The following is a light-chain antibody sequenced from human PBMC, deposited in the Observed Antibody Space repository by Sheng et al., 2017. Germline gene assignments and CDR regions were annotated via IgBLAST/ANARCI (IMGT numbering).Light chain of an antibody. J-gene: IGLJ2*01. Sequence: QSALTQPPSASASVGQSVTISCTGTNRDIGAYNYVSWYQHYRGKAPKLILYEVNRRPSGVPDRFSGSKSGNTASLTVSGLQPDDEADYYCSSYAGNNQFALFGGGTKVTVL. V-gene: IGLV2-8*01. CDR1: NRDIGAYNY. CDR2: EVN. CDR3: SSYAGNNQFAL.